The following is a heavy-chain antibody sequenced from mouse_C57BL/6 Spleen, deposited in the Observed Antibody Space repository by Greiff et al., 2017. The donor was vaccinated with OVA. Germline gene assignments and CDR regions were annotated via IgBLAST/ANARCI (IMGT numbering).Heavy chain of an antibody. CDR3: ARLTTVVANYYAMDY. CDR2: ISGGGGNT. D-gene: IGHD1-1*01. Sequence: EVQGVESGGGLVKPGGSLKLSCAASGFTFSSYTMSWVRQTPEKRLEWVATISGGGGNTYYPDSVKGRFTISRDNAKNTLYLQMSSLRSEDTALYYCARLTTVVANYYAMDYWGQGTSVTVSS. J-gene: IGHJ4*01. CDR1: GFTFSSYT. V-gene: IGHV5-9*01.